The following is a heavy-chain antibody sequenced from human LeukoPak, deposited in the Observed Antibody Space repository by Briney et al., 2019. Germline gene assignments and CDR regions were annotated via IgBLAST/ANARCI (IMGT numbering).Heavy chain of an antibody. V-gene: IGHV4-39*07. CDR3: ARECYYGCFDP. CDR2: IYYSGST. J-gene: IGHJ5*02. Sequence: SETLSLTCTVSGGSISSSSYYWGWIRQPPGKGLEWIGSIYYSGSTYYNPSLKSRVTISVDTSKNQFSLKLSSVTAADTAVYYCARECYYGCFDPWGQGTLVTVSS. D-gene: IGHD3-10*01. CDR1: GGSISSSSYY.